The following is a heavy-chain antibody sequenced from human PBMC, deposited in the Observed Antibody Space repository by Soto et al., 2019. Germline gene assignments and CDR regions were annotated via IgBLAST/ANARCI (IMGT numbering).Heavy chain of an antibody. CDR1: GFTFSSYG. CDR2: IWYDGSNK. J-gene: IGHJ4*02. Sequence: PGGPLRLPCAASGFTFSSYGMHWVRQAPGKGLEWVAVIWYDGSNKYYADSVKGRFTISRDNSKNTLYLQMNSLRAEDTAVYYCARAWQFDWLHPPDYWGQGTLVTVSS. CDR3: ARAWQFDWLHPPDY. D-gene: IGHD3-9*01. V-gene: IGHV3-33*01.